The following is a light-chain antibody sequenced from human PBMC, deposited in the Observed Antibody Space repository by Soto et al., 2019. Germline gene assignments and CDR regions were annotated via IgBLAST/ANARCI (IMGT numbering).Light chain of an antibody. CDR2: DAS. V-gene: IGKV3-11*01. CDR3: QXRSNWXPLT. CDR1: QSVSSY. Sequence: EIVLTQSPATLSLSPGERATLSCRASQSVSSYLAWYQQKPGQAPRLLIYDASNRATGIPARFXXXXXGTXXXXXXXXXXPEDFAVXXCQXRSNWXPLTFGGGTKVEIK. J-gene: IGKJ4*01.